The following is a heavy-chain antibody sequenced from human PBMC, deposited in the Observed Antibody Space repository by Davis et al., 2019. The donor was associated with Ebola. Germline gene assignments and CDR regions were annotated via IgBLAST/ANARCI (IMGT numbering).Heavy chain of an antibody. CDR2: IYYSGST. CDR1: GGSISSYY. Sequence: PSETLSLTCTVSGGSISSYYWSWIRQPPGKGLEWIGYIYYSGSTNYNPSLKSRVTISVDTSKNQFSLKLSSVTAADTAVYYCARSGEGYSYGTSVGYYYGMDVWGQGTTVTVSS. V-gene: IGHV4-59*01. CDR3: ARSGEGYSYGTSVGYYYGMDV. D-gene: IGHD5-18*01. J-gene: IGHJ6*02.